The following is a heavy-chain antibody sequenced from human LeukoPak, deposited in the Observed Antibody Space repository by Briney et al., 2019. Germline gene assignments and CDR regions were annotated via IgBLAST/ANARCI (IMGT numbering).Heavy chain of an antibody. CDR3: ARAILTGLGYFDP. D-gene: IGHD3-9*01. CDR2: IYYSGST. J-gene: IGHJ5*02. Sequence: PSGTLSLTCTVSGGSISSSSYYWGWIRQPPGKGLEWIGSIYYSGSTYYNPSLKSRVTISVDTSKNQFSLKLSSVTAADTAVYYCARAILTGLGYFDPWGQGTLVTVSS. CDR1: GGSISSSSYY. V-gene: IGHV4-39*07.